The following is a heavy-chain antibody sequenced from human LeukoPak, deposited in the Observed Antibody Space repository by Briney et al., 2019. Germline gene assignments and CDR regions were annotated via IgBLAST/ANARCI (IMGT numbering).Heavy chain of an antibody. CDR1: GFTFNSYS. Sequence: GGSLRLSCAASGFTFNSYSMNWVRQAPGKGLEWVSSITSSSTYIYYADSVKGRFTISRNNAKNSLYLQMNSLRAEDTAVYYCARVARYSSSWGNYYYMDVWGKGTTVTISS. CDR3: ARVARYSSSWGNYYYMDV. CDR2: ITSSSTYI. D-gene: IGHD6-13*01. J-gene: IGHJ6*03. V-gene: IGHV3-21*01.